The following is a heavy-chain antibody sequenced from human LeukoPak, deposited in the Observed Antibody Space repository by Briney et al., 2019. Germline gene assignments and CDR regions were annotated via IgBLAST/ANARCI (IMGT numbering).Heavy chain of an antibody. D-gene: IGHD3-22*01. CDR1: GFIFSNAW. Sequence: GGSLRLSCAASGFIFSNAWMSRVRQAPGKGLEWVGRLKSKTDGGTTDYAAPVKGRFIISRDDSKNTLYLQMNSLKTEDTAVYYCTTDYYDSSGYAIDYWGQGTLVTVSS. CDR3: TTDYYDSSGYAIDY. J-gene: IGHJ4*02. CDR2: LKSKTDGGTT. V-gene: IGHV3-15*01.